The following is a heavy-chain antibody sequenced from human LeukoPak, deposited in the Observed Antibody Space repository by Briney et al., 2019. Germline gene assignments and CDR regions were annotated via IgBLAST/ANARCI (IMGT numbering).Heavy chain of an antibody. V-gene: IGHV3-30*18. CDR3: AKDETRDGNNLGATDY. CDR2: ISYDGSNK. CDR1: GFTFSSYG. D-gene: IGHD5-24*01. Sequence: GGSLRLSCSASGFTFSSYGMHWVRQAPGKGLEWVAVISYDGSNKYYADSVKGRFTISRDNSKNTLYLQMNSLRAEDTAVYYCAKDETRDGNNLGATDYWGQGTLVTVSS. J-gene: IGHJ4*02.